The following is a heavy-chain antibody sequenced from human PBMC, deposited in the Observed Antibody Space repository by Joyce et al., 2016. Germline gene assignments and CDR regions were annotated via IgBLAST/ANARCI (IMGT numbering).Heavy chain of an antibody. Sequence: QIQLQESGPGLVKPSQTLSLTCTVSGGSINSGGYYWSWIRQHPGQGLEWIGYILYNGDTFYNPSLRSRVTVLIDTSKNQFSLKMSSVTAADTAVYYCARAPEEVRFDYWGQGTLVTVSS. J-gene: IGHJ4*02. CDR3: ARAPEEVRFDY. CDR2: ILYNGDT. V-gene: IGHV4-31*03. CDR1: GGSINSGGYY. D-gene: IGHD1-1*01.